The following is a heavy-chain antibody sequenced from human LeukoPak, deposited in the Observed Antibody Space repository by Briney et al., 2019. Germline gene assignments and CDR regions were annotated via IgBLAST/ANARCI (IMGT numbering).Heavy chain of an antibody. CDR2: ISFDGTNK. V-gene: IGHV3-30-3*01. Sequence: GGSLRLSCAASGFTFSNYAMHWVRQAPGKGLEWVTVISFDGTNKYYKDSVKGRFTISRDNSKNTLYLQMNSLRAEDTAIYYCAKDRTVGASYWYFDLWGRGTLVTVSS. D-gene: IGHD1-26*01. CDR3: AKDRTVGASYWYFDL. CDR1: GFTFSNYA. J-gene: IGHJ2*01.